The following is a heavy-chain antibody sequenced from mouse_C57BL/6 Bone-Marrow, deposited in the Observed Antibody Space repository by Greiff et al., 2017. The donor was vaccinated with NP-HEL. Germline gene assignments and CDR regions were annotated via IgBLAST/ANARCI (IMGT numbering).Heavy chain of an antibody. CDR2: ISSGSSTI. D-gene: IGHD1-1*01. J-gene: IGHJ4*01. Sequence: EVKLVESGGGLVKPGGSLKLSCAASGFTFSDYGMHWVRQAPEKGLEWVAYISSGSSTIYYADPVKGRFTISRDNAKNTLFLQMTSMRSEDTAMYYGARPGITTVVATMDYWGQGTSVTVAS. V-gene: IGHV5-17*01. CDR3: ARPGITTVVATMDY. CDR1: GFTFSDYG.